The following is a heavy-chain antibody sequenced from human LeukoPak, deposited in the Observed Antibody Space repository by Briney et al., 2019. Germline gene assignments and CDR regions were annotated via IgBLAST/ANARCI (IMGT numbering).Heavy chain of an antibody. J-gene: IGHJ5*02. Sequence: SETLSLTCTLSGGSISIYYWRWIRQPPGKGMEWVGYIYYSGSTNYNPSLKSRVTISVDTSKNQFSLKLSSVTAADTAGDYWARSPSNGVYSWFDPWGQGTLVTVSS. D-gene: IGHD2-8*01. CDR1: GGSISIYY. V-gene: IGHV4-59*08. CDR2: IYYSGST. CDR3: ARSPSNGVYSWFDP.